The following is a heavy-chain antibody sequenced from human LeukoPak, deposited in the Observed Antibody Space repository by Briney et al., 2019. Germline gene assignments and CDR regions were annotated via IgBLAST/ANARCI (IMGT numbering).Heavy chain of an antibody. J-gene: IGHJ5*02. V-gene: IGHV4-4*02. CDR2: IYHSGST. D-gene: IGHD4-23*01. Sequence: PSETLSLTCAVSGGSISSSNWWSWVRQPPGKGLEWIGEIYHSGSTNYNPSLKSRVTISVDKSKNQFSLKLSSVTAADTAVYYCARNYGGNQYWFDPWGQGTLVTVSS. CDR3: ARNYGGNQYWFDP. CDR1: GGSISSSNW.